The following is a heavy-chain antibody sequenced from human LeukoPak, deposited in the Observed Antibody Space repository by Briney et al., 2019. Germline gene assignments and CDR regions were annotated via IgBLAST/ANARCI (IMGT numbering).Heavy chain of an antibody. CDR3: SRECFDTSGSKYAFDI. V-gene: IGHV1-2*02. Sequence: VSVSCMPSLYTSIDYYIHWVRPAPRQGGEWMGWIDPESGGTKFAQQPQGTVTLTRETSIRTAYMELSSLTYDDTGLYIWSRECFDTSGSKYAFDIWGQGTMVTVSS. J-gene: IGHJ3*02. D-gene: IGHD3-22*01. CDR2: IDPESGGT. CDR1: LYTSIDYY.